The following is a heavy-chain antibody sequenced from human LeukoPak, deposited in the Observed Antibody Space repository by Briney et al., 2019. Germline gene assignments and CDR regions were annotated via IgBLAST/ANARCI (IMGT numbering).Heavy chain of an antibody. Sequence: GGSLRLSCEASGFTFGSHAMYWVRQAPGKGLEWVSTISDDGGLTYYAASVTGRFSISRDNSRNTLYLQMNSLRVEDTAIYFCAKKYSSTWYDYWGQGTLVTVSS. D-gene: IGHD6-13*01. J-gene: IGHJ4*02. CDR1: GFTFGSHA. CDR3: AKKYSSTWYDY. CDR2: ISDDGGLT. V-gene: IGHV3-23*01.